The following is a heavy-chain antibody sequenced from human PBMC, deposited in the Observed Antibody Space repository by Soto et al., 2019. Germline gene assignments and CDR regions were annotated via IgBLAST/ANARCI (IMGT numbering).Heavy chain of an antibody. CDR3: ARSRAAAPPRVGMDV. D-gene: IGHD6-13*01. CDR1: GGTFSRNA. J-gene: IGHJ6*02. V-gene: IGHV1-69*13. Sequence: VKVSCEPSGGTFSRNAISWVLQAPGQGLEWMGGIIPFFHAPNYAQKFQGRVTITADESTSIVFKEMSSLIFEDTTVYYCARSRAAAPPRVGMDVWGQGTTVTVSS. CDR2: IIPFFHAP.